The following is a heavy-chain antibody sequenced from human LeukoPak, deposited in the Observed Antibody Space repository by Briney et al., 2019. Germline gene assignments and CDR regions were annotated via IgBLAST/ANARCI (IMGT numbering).Heavy chain of an antibody. D-gene: IGHD6-19*01. CDR3: ARVGRSGWTVDY. Sequence: GGSLRLSCAASGFDFSTYSIDWVRQAPGKGLEWVSYISSSSSNIYHADSVKGRFTIPRDNAKNSLHLQMNSLRAEDTAVYYCARVGRSGWTVDYWGQGTLVTVSS. J-gene: IGHJ4*02. CDR2: ISSSSSNI. CDR1: GFDFSTYS. V-gene: IGHV3-48*04.